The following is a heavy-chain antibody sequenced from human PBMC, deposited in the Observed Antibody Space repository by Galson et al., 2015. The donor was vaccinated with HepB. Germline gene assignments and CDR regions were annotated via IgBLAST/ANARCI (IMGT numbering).Heavy chain of an antibody. CDR3: ARYGSDYHFDY. CDR2: ISQNGVT. CDR1: GGSISSSNW. J-gene: IGHJ4*02. D-gene: IGHD4-17*01. V-gene: IGHV4-4*02. Sequence: TLSLTCAVSGGSISSSNWWGWVRQPPGKGLEWIGEISQNGVTNYNPSLKSRVTISLDTSKNQFFLKVTSVTAADTAIYYCARYGSDYHFDYWGQGTLVTVST.